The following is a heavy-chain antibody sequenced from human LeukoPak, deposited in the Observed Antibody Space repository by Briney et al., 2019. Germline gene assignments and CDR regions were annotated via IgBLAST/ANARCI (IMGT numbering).Heavy chain of an antibody. CDR3: ARRGLRWFPPAYYFDY. CDR1: GGSFSGYY. Sequence: SETLSLTCAVYGGSFSGYYWSWIRQPPGKGLEWIGEINHSGSTNYNSSLKSRVTISVDTSKNQFSLKLSSVTAADTAVYYCARRGLRWFPPAYYFDYWGQGTLVTVSS. CDR2: INHSGST. D-gene: IGHD4-23*01. J-gene: IGHJ4*02. V-gene: IGHV4-34*01.